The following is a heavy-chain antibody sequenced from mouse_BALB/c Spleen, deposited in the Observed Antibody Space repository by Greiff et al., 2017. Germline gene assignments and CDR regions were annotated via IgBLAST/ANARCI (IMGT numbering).Heavy chain of an antibody. V-gene: IGHV3-8*02. J-gene: IGHJ3*01. Sequence: DVKLVESGPSLVKPSQTLSLTCSVTGDSITSGYWNWIRKFPGNKLEYMGYISYSGSTYYNPSLKSRISITRDTSKNQYYLQLNSVTTEDTATYYCARGGSTGRGFAYWGQGTLVTVSA. CDR3: ARGGSTGRGFAY. CDR1: GDSITSGY. CDR2: ISYSGST. D-gene: IGHD4-1*02.